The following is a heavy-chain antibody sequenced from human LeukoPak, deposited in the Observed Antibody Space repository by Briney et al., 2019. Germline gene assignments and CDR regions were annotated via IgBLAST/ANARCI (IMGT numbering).Heavy chain of an antibody. CDR2: ISAYNGNT. CDR1: GYTFTSYG. CDR3: ARVCNQYYYDSSGYFYFDY. J-gene: IGHJ4*02. V-gene: IGHV1-18*01. D-gene: IGHD3-22*01. Sequence: GASVKVSCKASGYTFTSYGISWVRQAPGQGLEWMGWISAYNGNTNYAQKLQGRVTMTTDTSTSTAYMELRSLRSDDTAVYYCARVCNQYYYDSSGYFYFDYWGQGTLVTVSS.